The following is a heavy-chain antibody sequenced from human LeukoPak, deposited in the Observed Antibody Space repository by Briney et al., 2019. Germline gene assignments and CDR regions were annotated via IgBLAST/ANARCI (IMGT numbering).Heavy chain of an antibody. D-gene: IGHD3-22*01. CDR2: ISGSGGST. Sequence: PGGSLRLSCAASGFTFSSYAMSWVRQAPGKGLEWVSAISGSGGSTAYADSVKGRFTISRDGSKSTLYLEMDSLRGEDTALYYCAKVTGLSDYYDSSGYYYNAFDIWGQGTMVAVSS. CDR3: AKVTGLSDYYDSSGYYYNAFDI. CDR1: GFTFSSYA. J-gene: IGHJ3*02. V-gene: IGHV3-23*01.